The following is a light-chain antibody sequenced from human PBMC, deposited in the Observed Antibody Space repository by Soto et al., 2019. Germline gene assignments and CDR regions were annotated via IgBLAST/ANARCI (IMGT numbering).Light chain of an antibody. CDR3: QQYNNWPRT. CDR2: GAS. J-gene: IGKJ1*01. V-gene: IGKV3-15*01. CDR1: QSVRSN. Sequence: DIVMTQSPATLSVTPGERATLSCRASQSVRSNLAWYQQQPGQAPRLLIYGASTRATGIPARFLGGGSGTEFTLTISSLQSEDFAVYYCQQYNNWPRTFGQGTKVEIK.